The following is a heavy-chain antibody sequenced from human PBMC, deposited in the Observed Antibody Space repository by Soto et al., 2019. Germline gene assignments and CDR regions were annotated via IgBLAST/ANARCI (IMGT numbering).Heavy chain of an antibody. D-gene: IGHD3-22*01. CDR2: IYYSGST. J-gene: IGHJ4*02. V-gene: IGHV4-39*01. Sequence: SETLSLTCTVSGGSISSSSYYWGWIRQPPGKGLEWIGSIYYSGSTYYNPSLKSRVTISVDTSKNQFSLKLSSVTAADTAVYYCARHNSSGYYKWVAFHYFDYWGQGTLVTVSS. CDR1: GGSISSSSYY. CDR3: ARHNSSGYYKWVAFHYFDY.